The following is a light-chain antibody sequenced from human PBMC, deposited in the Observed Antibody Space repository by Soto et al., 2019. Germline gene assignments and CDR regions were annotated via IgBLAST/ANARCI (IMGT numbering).Light chain of an antibody. CDR1: SSDVGSNNR. Sequence: ALTQPPSVSGSPGQSVAISCSGSSSDVGSNNRVSWYQQSPGTAPKLMIYDVTNRPSGVPDRFSGSKSGNTASLTISGLQAEHEAYSSCSSFTTSSTYVFVPATKVTVL. V-gene: IGLV2-18*02. CDR3: SSFTTSSTYV. CDR2: DVT. J-gene: IGLJ1*01.